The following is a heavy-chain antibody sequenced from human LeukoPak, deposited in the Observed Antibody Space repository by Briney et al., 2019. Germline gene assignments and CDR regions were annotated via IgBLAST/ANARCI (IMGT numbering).Heavy chain of an antibody. CDR2: VYTSGST. CDR1: GGSISSGSYC. V-gene: IGHV4-61*02. Sequence: SETLSLTCTVSGGSISSGSYCWSWIRQPAGKGLEWIGRVYTSGSTNYNPSLESRVTISVDTSKNQFSLNLSSVTAADTAVYYCAGGVTIVRGTSKHFDYWGQGTLVTVSS. D-gene: IGHD3-10*01. CDR3: AGGVTIVRGTSKHFDY. J-gene: IGHJ4*02.